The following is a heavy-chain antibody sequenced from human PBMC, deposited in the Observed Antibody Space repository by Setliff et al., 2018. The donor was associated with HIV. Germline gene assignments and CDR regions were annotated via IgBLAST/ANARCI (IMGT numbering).Heavy chain of an antibody. V-gene: IGHV1-2*02. CDR3: AKNYFDTSGWSAVDY. Sequence: ASVKVSCKASGYTFTGYFIHWVRQAPGQGFEWMGWINPNTGNTHYPPSFQGRVTMTRDTSTTTAYMELSSLRSDDTAVYYCAKNYFDTSGWSAVDYWGQGTLVTVPQ. D-gene: IGHD3-22*01. J-gene: IGHJ4*02. CDR2: INPNTGNT. CDR1: GYTFTGYF.